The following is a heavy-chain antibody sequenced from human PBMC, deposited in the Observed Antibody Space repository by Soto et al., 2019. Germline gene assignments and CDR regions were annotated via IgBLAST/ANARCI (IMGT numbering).Heavy chain of an antibody. D-gene: IGHD6-19*01. J-gene: IGHJ5*02. CDR3: ARHQTGYSSGWYGGWFDP. CDR2: IYYSGST. Sequence: SETLSLTCTVSGGSISSSSYYWGWIRQPPGKGLEWIGSIYYSGSTYYNPSPKSRVTISVDTSKNQFSLKLSSVTAADTAVYYCARHQTGYSSGWYGGWFDPWGQGTLVTVSS. CDR1: GGSISSSSYY. V-gene: IGHV4-39*01.